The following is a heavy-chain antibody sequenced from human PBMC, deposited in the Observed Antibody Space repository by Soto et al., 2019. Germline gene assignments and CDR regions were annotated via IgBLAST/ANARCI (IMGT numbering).Heavy chain of an antibody. V-gene: IGHV3-23*01. D-gene: IGHD5-12*01. J-gene: IGHJ6*02. CDR3: AKGGASSIVATIYSYYYGMDV. Sequence: EVQLLESGGGLVQPGGSLRLSCAASEFTFSSYAMSWVRQAPGKGLEWVSAISGSGGSTYYADSVKGRFTISRDNSKNTLYLQMNSLRAEDTAVYYCAKGGASSIVATIYSYYYGMDVWGQGTTVTVSS. CDR1: EFTFSSYA. CDR2: ISGSGGST.